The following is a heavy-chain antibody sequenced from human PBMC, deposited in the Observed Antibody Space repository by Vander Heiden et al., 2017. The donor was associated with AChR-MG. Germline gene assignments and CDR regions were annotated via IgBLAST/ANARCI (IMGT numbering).Heavy chain of an antibody. V-gene: IGHV1-69*01. CDR2: IIPIVGTA. Sequence: QVQLVQSGAEVKKPGSSVKVPCKASGGTFSSYAISWVRQAPGQGLEWMGGIIPIVGTANYAQKFQGRVTITADESTSTAYMELSSLRSEDTAVYYCARQYPYYYDSSGYYYLDYWGQGTLVTVSS. CDR1: GGTFSSYA. D-gene: IGHD3-22*01. J-gene: IGHJ4*02. CDR3: ARQYPYYYDSSGYYYLDY.